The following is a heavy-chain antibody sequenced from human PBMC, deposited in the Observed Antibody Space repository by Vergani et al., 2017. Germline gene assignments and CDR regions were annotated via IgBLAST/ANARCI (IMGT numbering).Heavy chain of an antibody. CDR1: GFTFSSYA. CDR2: ISGSGGST. J-gene: IGHJ6*03. D-gene: IGHD2-2*02. Sequence: EVQLLESGGGLVQPGGSLRLSCAASGFTFSSYALSWVRQAPGKGLEWVPAISGSGGSTYYADAVKGRFTISRDNSKNTLYLQMNSLRAEDTAVYYCAKWASCSSTSCYTYYYYMDGWGKGP. V-gene: IGHV3-23*01. CDR3: AKWASCSSTSCYTYYYYMDG.